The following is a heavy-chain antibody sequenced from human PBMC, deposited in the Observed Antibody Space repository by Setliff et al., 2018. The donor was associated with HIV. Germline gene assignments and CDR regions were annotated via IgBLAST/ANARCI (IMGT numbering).Heavy chain of an antibody. CDR1: GGSMSSSSYY. Sequence: PSETLSLTCTVSGGSMSSSSYYWGWIRQTPDTGLEWIGIIYYSGATYYNPSLTSRVTISVDTSRNQFSLKLRSVTAADTAAYYCARLGYVSGGFYKTPGPYYFDYWGQGALVTVSS. V-gene: IGHV4-39*01. CDR3: ARLGYVSGGFYKTPGPYYFDY. D-gene: IGHD3-10*01. CDR2: IYYSGAT. J-gene: IGHJ4*02.